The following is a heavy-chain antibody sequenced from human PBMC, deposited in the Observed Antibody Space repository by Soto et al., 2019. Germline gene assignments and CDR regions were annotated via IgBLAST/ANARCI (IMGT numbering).Heavy chain of an antibody. V-gene: IGHV4-39*01. D-gene: IGHD6-13*01. CDR2: IYYSGNT. Sequence: ETLSLTCTVSGGSLGSSSYYWGWIRQSPGKGLEWIGNIYYSGNTFHNPSLKSRVTISVDTSKNQFYLHLSSVTAADTAIFYCASIAAPGTTHFDFWGQGTLVTVSS. J-gene: IGHJ4*02. CDR3: ASIAAPGTTHFDF. CDR1: GGSLGSSSYY.